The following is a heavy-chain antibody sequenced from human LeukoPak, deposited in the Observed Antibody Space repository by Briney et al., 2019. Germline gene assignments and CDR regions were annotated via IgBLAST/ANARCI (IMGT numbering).Heavy chain of an antibody. J-gene: IGHJ4*02. Sequence: ASVKVSCKASGYTFSAYAVHWVRQAPGQSLEWMGWARAGPTETPYSQKFQGRVTITRDASANIAYMELSSLRSEDTAVYYCARGGGYSSGLTYWGQGALVTVSS. CDR3: ARGGGYSSGLTY. D-gene: IGHD2-15*01. V-gene: IGHV1-3*01. CDR2: ARAGPTET. CDR1: GYTFSAYA.